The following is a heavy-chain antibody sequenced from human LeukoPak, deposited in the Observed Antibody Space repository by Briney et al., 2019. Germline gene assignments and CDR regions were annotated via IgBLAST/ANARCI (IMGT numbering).Heavy chain of an antibody. CDR3: ARSGGVILETTFDI. CDR2: ISSSSSNI. J-gene: IGHJ3*02. Sequence: SGSLRLSCAASGFTFSTYSMNWVRQAPGKGLEWVSYISSSSSNIYYADSVKGRFTISRDNAKNSLYLQMNSLRDEDTAVYYCARSGGVILETTFDIWGQGTMVTASS. D-gene: IGHD3-16*01. V-gene: IGHV3-48*02. CDR1: GFTFSTYS.